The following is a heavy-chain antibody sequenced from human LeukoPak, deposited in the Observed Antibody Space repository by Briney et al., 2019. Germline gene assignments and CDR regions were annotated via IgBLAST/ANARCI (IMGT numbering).Heavy chain of an antibody. V-gene: IGHV1-58*02. CDR2: IVVGSGNT. CDR3: AADPRGIGSNWFDP. CDR1: GFTFSSSA. D-gene: IGHD3-10*01. Sequence: SVKVSCKASGFTFSSSAMQWVRQARGQRLEWIGWIVVGSGNTKYAQKMQERVTITRDMSTGTAYMELSSLRSEDTAVYYCAADPRGIGSNWFDPWGQGTLVTVSS. J-gene: IGHJ5*02.